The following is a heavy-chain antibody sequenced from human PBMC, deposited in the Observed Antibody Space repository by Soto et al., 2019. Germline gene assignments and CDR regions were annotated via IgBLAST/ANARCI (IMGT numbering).Heavy chain of an antibody. CDR3: ARIAYYDFWSGYSTIDY. J-gene: IGHJ4*02. CDR2: IDPSDSYT. Sequence: GESLKISCKGSGYSFTSYWISWVRQMPGEGLEWMGRIDPSDSYTNYSPSFQGHVTISADKSISTAYLQWSSLKASDTAMYYCARIAYYDFWSGYSTIDYWGQGTLVTVSS. D-gene: IGHD3-3*01. CDR1: GYSFTSYW. V-gene: IGHV5-10-1*01.